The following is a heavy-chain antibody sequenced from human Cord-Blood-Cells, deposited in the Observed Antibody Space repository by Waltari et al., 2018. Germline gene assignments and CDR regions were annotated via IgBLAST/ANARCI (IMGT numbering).Heavy chain of an antibody. CDR1: GFTFSSYW. J-gene: IGHJ4*02. CDR2: INRVGSST. V-gene: IGHV3-74*01. Sequence: EVQLVESGGGLVQPGGSLRLSCAASGFTFSSYWMHWVRQAPGKGLGWFSRINRVGSSTSYADAVKGRFTISRDNAKNTLYLQMNSLRAEDTAVYYCARHTGSWGQGTLVTVSS. CDR3: ARHTGS.